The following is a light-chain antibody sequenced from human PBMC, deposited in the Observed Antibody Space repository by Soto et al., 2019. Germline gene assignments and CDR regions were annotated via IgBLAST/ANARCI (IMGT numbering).Light chain of an antibody. J-gene: IGKJ1*01. CDR1: QSVLCSSNNKNY. CDR3: QQYYSTAWA. Sequence: DFVLTQSPDSLAVSLGERATINCKSSQSVLCSSNNKNYLAWYQQKPGQPPKLLIYWASTRESGVPDRFSGSGSGTDFTLTISSLQAEDVAVYYCQQYYSTAWAFGQGTKVEIK. V-gene: IGKV4-1*01. CDR2: WAS.